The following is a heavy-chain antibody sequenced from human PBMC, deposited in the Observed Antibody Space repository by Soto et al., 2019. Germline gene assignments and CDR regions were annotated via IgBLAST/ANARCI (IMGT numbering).Heavy chain of an antibody. Sequence: EVQLVESGGGLVKPGGSLRLSCLASGFTFSACTMDWVRQAPGKGLEWVSSISSTGAYIYYAESVRGRFTISRDNAKNSLDLHMNSLGVEETAVYYCARDYPVLYSSSVDALDIWGRGTLVTVSS. CDR2: ISSTGAYI. V-gene: IGHV3-21*01. CDR1: GFTFSACT. J-gene: IGHJ3*02. D-gene: IGHD6-6*01. CDR3: ARDYPVLYSSSVDALDI.